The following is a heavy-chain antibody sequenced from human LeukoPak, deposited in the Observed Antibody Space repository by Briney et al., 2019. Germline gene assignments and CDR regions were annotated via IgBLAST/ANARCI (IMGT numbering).Heavy chain of an antibody. CDR2: IYYSGST. CDR1: GGSISSSSYY. J-gene: IGHJ6*04. D-gene: IGHD3-10*01. V-gene: IGHV4-39*07. CDR3: ARDLFRITMATRLSPDV. Sequence: SETLSLTCTVSGGSISSSSYYWGWIRQPPGKGLEWIGSIYYSGSTYYNPSLKSRVTISVDTSKNQFSLQLNSVTPEDTAVYYCARDLFRITMATRLSPDVWGKGTTVTVSA.